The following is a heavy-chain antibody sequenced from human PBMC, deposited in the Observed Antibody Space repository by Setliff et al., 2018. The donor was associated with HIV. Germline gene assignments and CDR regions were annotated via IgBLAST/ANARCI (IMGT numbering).Heavy chain of an antibody. CDR3: ARGATGTRYYYYGMDV. CDR2: MYTSGGGA. J-gene: IGHJ6*02. Sequence: ASVKVSCKTSGYSFTTYYIHWMRQAPGQGLEWVGLMYTSGGGAKYAQKFQGRVTMTRDTSTSTDYMELSSLRSEDTAVYYCARGATGTRYYYYGMDVWGQGTTVTVSS. D-gene: IGHD1-1*01. V-gene: IGHV1-46*01. CDR1: GYSFTTYY.